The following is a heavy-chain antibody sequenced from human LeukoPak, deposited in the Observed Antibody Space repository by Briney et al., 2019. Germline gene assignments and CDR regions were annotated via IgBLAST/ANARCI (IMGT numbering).Heavy chain of an antibody. CDR1: GFTFSSYW. Sequence: PGGSLRLSCAASGFTFSSYWMTWVRQAPGKGLEWVANINQDGSERYYVDSVKGRFTISRDNAKNSLSLQMNSLRAEVTALYYCARGNAMGVWGQGTTVTASS. V-gene: IGHV3-7*01. CDR2: INQDGSER. CDR3: ARGNAMGV. J-gene: IGHJ6*02.